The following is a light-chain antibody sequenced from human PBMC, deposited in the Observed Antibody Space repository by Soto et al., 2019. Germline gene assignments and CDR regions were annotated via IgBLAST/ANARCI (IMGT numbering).Light chain of an antibody. V-gene: IGKV3-11*01. CDR2: DSS. CDR3: QQRSDWPLT. J-gene: IGKJ4*01. CDR1: QSVGTY. Sequence: EIALTQSPATLSLSPGERAALSCRASQSVGTYLAWYQQKPGQAPRLLIYDSSNRATGFPARFSGSGSGTDFTLTISSLEPEDFAVYYCQQRSDWPLTFGGGTKVEI.